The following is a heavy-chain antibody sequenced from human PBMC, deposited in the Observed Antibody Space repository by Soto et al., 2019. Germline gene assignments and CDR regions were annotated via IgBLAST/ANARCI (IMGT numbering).Heavy chain of an antibody. J-gene: IGHJ4*02. V-gene: IGHV1-8*01. CDR1: GYTFTSYD. D-gene: IGHD2-2*01. CDR3: ARFVRHQLPTIDF. Sequence: QVQLVQSGAEVKEPGASVRVSCKASGYTFTSYDINWVRQATGQGLEWMGWMNPESRNTGYAQKFQGRVTMTRDTSISTAYMELTSLRSVDTAVYYCARFVRHQLPTIDFWGQGTLVTVSS. CDR2: MNPESRNT.